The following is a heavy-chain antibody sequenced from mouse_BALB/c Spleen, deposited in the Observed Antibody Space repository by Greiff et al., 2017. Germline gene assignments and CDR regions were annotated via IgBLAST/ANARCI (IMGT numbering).Heavy chain of an antibody. J-gene: IGHJ3*01. CDR2: IWAGGST. V-gene: IGHV2-9*02. CDR3: ARESPPGTGFAY. Sequence: QVQLKQSGPGLVAPSQSLSITCTVSGFSLTSYGVHWVRQPPGKGLEWLGVIWAGGSTNYNSALMSRLSISKDNSKSQVFLKMNSLQTDDTAMYYCARESPPGTGFAYWGQGTLVTVSA. D-gene: IGHD4-1*01. CDR1: GFSLTSYG.